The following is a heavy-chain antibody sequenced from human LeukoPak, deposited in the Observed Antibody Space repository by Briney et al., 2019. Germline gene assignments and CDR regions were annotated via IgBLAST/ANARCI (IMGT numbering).Heavy chain of an antibody. Sequence: GASVKVSCKASGYTFTSYDINWVRQATGQGLEWMGWMNPNSGNTGYAQKFQGRVTMTRNTSISTAYMELSSLRSEDTAVYYCASLLRPYYDFWSGYSYWGQGTLVTVSS. CDR1: GYTFTSYD. CDR3: ASLLRPYYDFWSGYSY. D-gene: IGHD3-3*01. J-gene: IGHJ4*02. V-gene: IGHV1-8*01. CDR2: MNPNSGNT.